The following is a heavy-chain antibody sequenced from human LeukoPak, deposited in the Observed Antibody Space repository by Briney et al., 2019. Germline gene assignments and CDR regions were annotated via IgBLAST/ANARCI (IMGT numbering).Heavy chain of an antibody. CDR1: GYTFTTFG. Sequence: ASVKVSCKVSGYTFTTFGITWVRQVPGQGLGWMGWINAYNDDTHYAQNLQGRVTMTTDTSTSTAYMELRSLRSDDTAVYYCARPRSSSWGIDYWGQGTLVTVSS. CDR3: ARPRSSSWGIDY. D-gene: IGHD6-13*01. CDR2: INAYNDDT. V-gene: IGHV1-18*04. J-gene: IGHJ4*02.